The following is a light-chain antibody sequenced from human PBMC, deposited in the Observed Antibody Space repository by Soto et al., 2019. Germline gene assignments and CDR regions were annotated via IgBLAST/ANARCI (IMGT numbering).Light chain of an antibody. Sequence: QSALTQPASVSGSPGQSITISCTGTSSDIGRYNLVTWYQQHPGQAPKLILYEGTKRPSGISNRFSGSKSGNTASLTISGLQSEDEAFYYCSSYAGSSTFVLFGGGTKPPS. CDR3: SSYAGSSTFVL. J-gene: IGLJ2*01. V-gene: IGLV2-23*01. CDR2: EGT. CDR1: SSDIGRYNL.